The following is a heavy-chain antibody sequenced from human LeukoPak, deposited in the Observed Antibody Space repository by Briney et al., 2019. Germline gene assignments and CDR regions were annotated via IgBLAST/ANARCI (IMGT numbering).Heavy chain of an antibody. D-gene: IGHD2-15*01. Sequence: SETLSLTCTVSGGSISSSSYYWSWLRQPPGKGLEWIGYIYYSGSTIYNPSLKSRVTISVDTSKNQFSLRLSSVTAADTAVYYCARAWGCSGGSCPSDYWGQGTLVTVSS. CDR2: IYYSGST. CDR1: GGSISSSSYY. CDR3: ARAWGCSGGSCPSDY. J-gene: IGHJ4*02. V-gene: IGHV4-61*01.